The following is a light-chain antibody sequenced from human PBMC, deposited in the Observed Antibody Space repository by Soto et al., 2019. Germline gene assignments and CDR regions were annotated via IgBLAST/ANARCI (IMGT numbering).Light chain of an antibody. J-gene: IGLJ1*01. CDR2: EVS. CDR3: GSYATSRTYV. V-gene: IGLV2-14*03. CDR1: SSDVGRYNY. Sequence: QSALTQPASVSGSPGQSITISCTGTSSDVGRYNYVSWYQQHPGKAPKLLIYEVSDRPSGVSHRFSGSKSGSTASLTISGLQAEDEADYYCGSYATSRTYVFGTGTQLTVL.